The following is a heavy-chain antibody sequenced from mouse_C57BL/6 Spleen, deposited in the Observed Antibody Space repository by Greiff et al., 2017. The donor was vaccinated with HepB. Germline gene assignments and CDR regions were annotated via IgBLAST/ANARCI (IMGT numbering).Heavy chain of an antibody. D-gene: IGHD2-2*01. CDR2: IYPGDGDT. CDR3: ARELLWLRYFDY. Sequence: QVQLKESGPELVKPGASVKISCKASGYAFSSSWMNWVKQRPGKGLEWIGRIYPGDGDTNYNGKFKGKATLTADKSSSTAYMQLSSLTSEDSAVYFCARELLWLRYFDYWGQGTTLTVSS. J-gene: IGHJ2*01. V-gene: IGHV1-82*01. CDR1: GYAFSSSW.